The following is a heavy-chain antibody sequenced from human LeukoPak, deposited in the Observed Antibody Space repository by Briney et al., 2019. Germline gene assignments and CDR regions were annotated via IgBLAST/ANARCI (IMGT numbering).Heavy chain of an antibody. V-gene: IGHV4-39*01. Sequence: PSETLSLTCTVSGGSISSSSHYWGWIRQPPGKGLEWIGSIYYSGSTYYNPSLKSRVTISVDTSKNQLSLKLSSVTAADTAVYYCASARTSSRSWFTFDYWGQGILVTVSS. CDR1: GGSISSSSHY. J-gene: IGHJ4*02. CDR3: ASARTSSRSWFTFDY. D-gene: IGHD6-13*01. CDR2: IYYSGST.